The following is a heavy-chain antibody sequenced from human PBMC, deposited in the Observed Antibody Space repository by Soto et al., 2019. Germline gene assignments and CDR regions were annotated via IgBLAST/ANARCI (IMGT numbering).Heavy chain of an antibody. D-gene: IGHD6-6*01. CDR3: ARGIAARPPLSMDV. Sequence: GGSLRLSCAASGFTFSSYGMHWVRQAPGKGLEWVAVIWYDGSNKYYADSVKGRFTISRDNSKNTLYLQMNSLRAEDTAVYYCARGIAARPPLSMDVWGQGTTVTVSS. CDR2: IWYDGSNK. CDR1: GFTFSSYG. V-gene: IGHV3-33*01. J-gene: IGHJ6*02.